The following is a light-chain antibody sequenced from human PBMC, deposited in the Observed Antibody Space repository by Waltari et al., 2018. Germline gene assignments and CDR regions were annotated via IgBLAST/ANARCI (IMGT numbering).Light chain of an antibody. Sequence: QSALTQPRSVSGSPGQSVTISCTGTSSDVGGYNYVSWYQQHPGQAPKLMIYDVSERPSGCPDRCSCSKSGNTASLTISGLQAEDEADYYCCSYAGGYTYVFGIGTKVTVL. J-gene: IGLJ1*01. CDR1: SSDVGGYNY. V-gene: IGLV2-11*01. CDR2: DVS. CDR3: CSYAGGYTYV.